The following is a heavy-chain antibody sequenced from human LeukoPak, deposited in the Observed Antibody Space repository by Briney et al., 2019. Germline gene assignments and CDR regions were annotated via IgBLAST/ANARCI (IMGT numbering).Heavy chain of an antibody. CDR2: INHSGST. V-gene: IGHV4-34*01. CDR1: GGSFSGYY. J-gene: IGHJ4*02. D-gene: IGHD6-13*01. Sequence: PSETLSLTCAVYGGSFSGYYWSWIRQAPGKGLEWIGEINHSGSTNYNPSLKSRVTISVDTSKNQFSLKLSSVTAADTAVYYCAVEQLAQLYDYWGQGTLVTVSS. CDR3: AVEQLAQLYDY.